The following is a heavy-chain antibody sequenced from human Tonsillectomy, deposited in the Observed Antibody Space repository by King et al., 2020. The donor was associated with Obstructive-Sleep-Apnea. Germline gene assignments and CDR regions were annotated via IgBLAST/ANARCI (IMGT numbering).Heavy chain of an antibody. CDR1: GFTFSNHW. D-gene: IGHD6-19*01. V-gene: IGHV3-7*01. Sequence: VQLVESGGGLVQPGGSLRLSCVVSGFTFSNHWMNWVRQAPGKGLEWVANIDRDGSEKYYLGSVRGRFTISRDNAQNTVYLQMSSLRAEDTAVYHCTRGPATAVAPADYWGQGTLVTVSS. J-gene: IGHJ4*02. CDR3: TRGPATAVAPADY. CDR2: IDRDGSEK.